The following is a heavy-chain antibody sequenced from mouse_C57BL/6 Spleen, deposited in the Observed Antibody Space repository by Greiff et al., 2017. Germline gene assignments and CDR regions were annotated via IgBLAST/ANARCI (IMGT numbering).Heavy chain of an antibody. Sequence: QVQLQQPGAELVMPGASVKLSCKASGYTFTSYWMHWVKQRPGQGLEWIGEIDPSDSYTNYNQKFKGKSTLTVDKSSSTAYMQLSSLTSEDSAVYYCARLTTVLATDAMDYWGQGTSVTVSS. V-gene: IGHV1-69*01. CDR1: GYTFTSYW. J-gene: IGHJ4*01. CDR3: ARLTTVLATDAMDY. D-gene: IGHD1-1*01. CDR2: IDPSDSYT.